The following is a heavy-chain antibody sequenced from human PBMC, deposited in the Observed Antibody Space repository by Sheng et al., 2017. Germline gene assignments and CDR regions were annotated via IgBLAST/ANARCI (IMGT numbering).Heavy chain of an antibody. Sequence: QVQLVQSGAEVKKPGSSVKVSCKASGDTFRSYVIAWVRQAPGQGLEWMGGIIPVLRLVDYGEKFQDRITITADTSTNTVYLELSSLTSDDTAVYYCAREREDGYHSAFEIWGQGTLVTVSS. J-gene: IGHJ3*02. CDR1: GDTFRSYV. D-gene: IGHD5-12*01. CDR2: IIPVLRLV. CDR3: AREREDGYHSAFEI. V-gene: IGHV1-69*10.